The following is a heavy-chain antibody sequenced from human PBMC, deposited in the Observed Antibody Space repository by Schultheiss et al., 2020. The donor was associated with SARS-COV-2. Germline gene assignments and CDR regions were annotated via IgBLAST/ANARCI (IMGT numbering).Heavy chain of an antibody. D-gene: IGHD2-15*01. J-gene: IGHJ6*02. V-gene: IGHV4-31*11. CDR1: GGSISSSSYY. Sequence: SETLSLTCAVSGGSISSSSYYWSWIRQHPGKGLEWIGYIYYSGSTYYNPSLKSRVTISVDTSKNQFSLKLSSVTAADTAVYYCARQLGYCSGGSCYTPDYYYGMDVWGQGTTVTVSS. CDR2: IYYSGST. CDR3: ARQLGYCSGGSCYTPDYYYGMDV.